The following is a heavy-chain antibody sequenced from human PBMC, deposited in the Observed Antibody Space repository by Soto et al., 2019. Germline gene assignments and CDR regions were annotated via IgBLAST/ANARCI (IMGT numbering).Heavy chain of an antibody. CDR1: GFTFSSHW. D-gene: IGHD2-21*01. V-gene: IGHV3-74*01. Sequence: EVQLVESGGDLVQPGGSLRLSCAASGFTFSSHWMHWVRQAPGKGLVWVSRIESDGSSTNYADSVKGRFTVSRDNAKNTRYLQMNSLRAEDTAVYYCARDRADPIGDYHPLFDSWGQGTLVTVSS. CDR3: ARDRADPIGDYHPLFDS. J-gene: IGHJ4*02. CDR2: IESDGSST.